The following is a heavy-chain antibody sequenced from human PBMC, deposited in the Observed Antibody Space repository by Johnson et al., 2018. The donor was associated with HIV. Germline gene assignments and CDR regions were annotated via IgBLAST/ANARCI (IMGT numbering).Heavy chain of an antibody. CDR2: IRYDGSNK. Sequence: QVQLVESGGGVVQPGGSLRLSCSASRFTFSYYGMHWVRQAPGKGLEWVTFIRYDGSNKYYADSVKGRFTISRDNSKNTLYLQMNSLRAEDTAVYYCARDRGNYYDSSGYYGLGAFDIWGQVTMVTVSS. J-gene: IGHJ3*02. V-gene: IGHV3-30*02. CDR1: RFTFSYYG. CDR3: ARDRGNYYDSSGYYGLGAFDI. D-gene: IGHD3-22*01.